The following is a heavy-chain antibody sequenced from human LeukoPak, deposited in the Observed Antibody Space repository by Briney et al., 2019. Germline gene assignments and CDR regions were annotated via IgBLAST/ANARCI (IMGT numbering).Heavy chain of an antibody. D-gene: IGHD2-15*01. CDR2: INPNTGGT. J-gene: IGHJ4*02. CDR1: GYTFTGYY. V-gene: IGHV1-2*02. Sequence: ASVKVSCTTSGYTFTGYYMHWVRQAPGQGLEWMGWINPNTGGTNYAQKLQGRVTMTRDTSISTAYMDLSRLRSDDTAVYYCGRGYCVGGSCYNLFDYWGQGTMVTVSS. CDR3: GRGYCVGGSCYNLFDY.